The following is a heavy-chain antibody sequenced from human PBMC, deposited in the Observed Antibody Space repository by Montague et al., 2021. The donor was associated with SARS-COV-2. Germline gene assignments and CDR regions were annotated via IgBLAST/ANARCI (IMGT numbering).Heavy chain of an antibody. CDR3: ARAERGSCGDGNCYQYFFNY. J-gene: IGHJ4*02. CDR1: GDSVSTNSGT. Sequence: CAISGDSVSTNSGTWNWVRLSPSRGLKWLGRTYYRSEWYSDYSVSVKSRISINPDTSKNQFSLQLNSVTPKDTAVYYCARAERGSCGDGNCYQYFFNYWGQGTLVTVSS. V-gene: IGHV6-1*01. CDR2: TYYRSEWYS. D-gene: IGHD2-15*01.